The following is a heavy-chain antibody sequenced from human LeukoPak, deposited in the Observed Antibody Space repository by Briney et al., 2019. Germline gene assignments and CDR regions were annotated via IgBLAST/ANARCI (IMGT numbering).Heavy chain of an antibody. V-gene: IGHV1-8*01. CDR2: MNPNSGNT. CDR1: GYTFTSYD. Sequence: ASVKASCKASGYTFTSYDINWVRQATGQGLEWMGWMNPNSGNTGYAQKFQGRVTMTRNTSISTAYMELSSLRSEDTAVYYCARAYYDSLTGYYYYGMDVWGQGTTVTVSS. J-gene: IGHJ6*02. CDR3: ARAYYDSLTGYYYYGMDV. D-gene: IGHD3-9*01.